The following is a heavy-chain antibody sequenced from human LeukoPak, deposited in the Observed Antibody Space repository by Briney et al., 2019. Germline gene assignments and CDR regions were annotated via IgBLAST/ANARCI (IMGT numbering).Heavy chain of an antibody. J-gene: IGHJ4*02. CDR3: AKGSTVVPAAPNY. D-gene: IGHD2-2*01. Sequence: GGSLRLSCAASGFTFSSYGMHWVRQAPGKGLEWVAFIRYDGSNKYYADSVKGRFTISRDNSKSTLYLQMNSLRAEDTAVYYCAKGSTVVPAAPNYWGQGTLVTVSS. V-gene: IGHV3-30*02. CDR2: IRYDGSNK. CDR1: GFTFSSYG.